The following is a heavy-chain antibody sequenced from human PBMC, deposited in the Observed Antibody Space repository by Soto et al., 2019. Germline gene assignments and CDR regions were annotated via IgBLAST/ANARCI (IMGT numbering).Heavy chain of an antibody. J-gene: IGHJ4*02. D-gene: IGHD1-26*01. Sequence: QVQLVESGGGVVQPGRSLRLSCAASGFTFSSYGMHWVRQAPGKGLEWVAVIWYDGSNKYYADSVKGRFTISRDNSKNTLYLQMNSLRAEDTAVYYCAREVVGATLLFDYWGQGTLVTVSS. CDR1: GFTFSSYG. CDR2: IWYDGSNK. V-gene: IGHV3-33*01. CDR3: AREVVGATLLFDY.